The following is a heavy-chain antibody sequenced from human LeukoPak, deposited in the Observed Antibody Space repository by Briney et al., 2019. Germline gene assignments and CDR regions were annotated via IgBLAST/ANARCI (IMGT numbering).Heavy chain of an antibody. CDR1: GFTFTTYS. V-gene: IGHV3-21*06. CDR3: ATGGDFGDYFDY. CDR2: ISDSSTHI. D-gene: IGHD4-17*01. J-gene: IGHJ4*02. Sequence: GGSLRLSCAASGFTFTTYSMNWVRQAPGKGLEWVSSISDSSTHIFYADSVKGRFTISRDNAKNSLFLQMNSLRAEDTAVYYCATGGDFGDYFDYWGQGTLVTVSS.